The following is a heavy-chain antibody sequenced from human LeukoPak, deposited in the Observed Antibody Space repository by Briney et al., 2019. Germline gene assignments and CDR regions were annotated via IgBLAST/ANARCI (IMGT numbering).Heavy chain of an antibody. D-gene: IGHD3-3*01. Sequence: GASVKVSCKASGYTFTGYYMHWVRQAPGQGLEWKGWINPNSGGTNYAQKFQGRVTMTRDTSISTAYMELSRLRSDDTAVYYCARDTARITIFGVAKYMDVWGKGTTVTVSS. J-gene: IGHJ6*03. V-gene: IGHV1-2*02. CDR1: GYTFTGYY. CDR2: INPNSGGT. CDR3: ARDTARITIFGVAKYMDV.